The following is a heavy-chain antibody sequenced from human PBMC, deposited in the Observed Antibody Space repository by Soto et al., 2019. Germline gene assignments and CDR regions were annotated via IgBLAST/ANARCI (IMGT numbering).Heavy chain of an antibody. V-gene: IGHV4-30-2*01. J-gene: IGHJ4*02. CDR2: IYHSGST. CDR3: ARDHYYDTSGPI. D-gene: IGHD3-22*01. Sequence: SETLSLTCAVSGGSISSGGYSWSWIRQPPGKGLEWVGYIYHSGSTYYNPSLKSRVTISVDRSKNQFSLKLSSVTAADTAVYYCARDHYYDTSGPIWGRGTLVTVSS. CDR1: GGSISSGGYS.